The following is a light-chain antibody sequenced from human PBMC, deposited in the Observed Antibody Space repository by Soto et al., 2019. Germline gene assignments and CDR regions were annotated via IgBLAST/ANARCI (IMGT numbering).Light chain of an antibody. CDR3: QQYGSASWT. CDR1: QSVSSSY. V-gene: IGKV3-20*01. Sequence: EMVLTQSPGTLSLSQRERATLSCRASQSVSSSYLAWYQQKPGQAPRLLIYGTSSRATAIPDRFSGSGSGTDFTLTICRLEPEDFAVYYCQQYGSASWTFGQGSKV. J-gene: IGKJ1*01. CDR2: GTS.